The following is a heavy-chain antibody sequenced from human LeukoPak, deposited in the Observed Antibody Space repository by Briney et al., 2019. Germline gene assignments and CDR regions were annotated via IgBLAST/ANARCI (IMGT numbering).Heavy chain of an antibody. CDR2: ISGGTT. CDR3: SRGSGWLSVY. CDR1: GFTFGDYL. Sequence: GVLSLSCTASGFTFGDYLMSWFRQAPGKGLEWIGFISGGTTEYAASVKGRFTISRDDSTSIAYLQMNSLTTEDTAVYYCSRGSGWLSVYWGQGTLVTVSS. V-gene: IGHV3-49*03. J-gene: IGHJ4*02. D-gene: IGHD6-19*01.